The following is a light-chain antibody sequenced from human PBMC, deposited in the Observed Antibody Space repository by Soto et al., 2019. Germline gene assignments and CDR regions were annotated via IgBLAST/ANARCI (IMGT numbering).Light chain of an antibody. CDR3: MQYLQTPYT. CDR1: QSLLHSNGYNY. J-gene: IGKJ2*01. V-gene: IGKV2-28*01. Sequence: DIVMTQSPLSLPVTPGEPASISCRSSQSLLHSNGYNYLDWYLQKPGQSPQLLICLGSNRASGVPDRCSGSGSGTDFTLQISRVEAEDVGVYYCMQYLQTPYTFGQGTKLEIK. CDR2: LGS.